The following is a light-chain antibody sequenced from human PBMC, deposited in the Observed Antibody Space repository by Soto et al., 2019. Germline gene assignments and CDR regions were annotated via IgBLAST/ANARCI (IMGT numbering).Light chain of an antibody. CDR3: QQYNSYSWT. CDR1: QSISSW. J-gene: IGKJ1*01. CDR2: KAS. Sequence: DLQMNQSPSTLSASVGDRVTITCRASQSISSWLAWYQQKPGKAPKLLIYKASSLESGVPSRFSGSGSGTEFTLTISSLQPDDFATYYCQQYNSYSWTFGQGTKVDIK. V-gene: IGKV1-5*03.